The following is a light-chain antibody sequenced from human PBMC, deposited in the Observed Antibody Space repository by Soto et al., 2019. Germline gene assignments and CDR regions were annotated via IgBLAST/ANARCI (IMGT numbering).Light chain of an antibody. CDR2: DAS. V-gene: IGKV1-33*01. CDR3: LQYDALPLT. J-gene: IGKJ4*01. CDR1: QDISKY. Sequence: IQLTRAASCLCAYVGDRVTISCQASQDISKYLNWYHQKPGKAPKLLIYDASNLETGVTSRFSGGGSGTDFTFTTSSLQPEDIQIYYCLQYDALPLTFGGGTKVDIK.